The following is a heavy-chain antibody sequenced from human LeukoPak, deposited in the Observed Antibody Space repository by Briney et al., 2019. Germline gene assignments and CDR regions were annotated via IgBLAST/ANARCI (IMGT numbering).Heavy chain of an antibody. J-gene: IGHJ6*02. CDR2: INHSEST. V-gene: IGHV4-34*01. Sequence: SETLSLTCAVYGGSFSGYYWSWIRQPPGKGLEWIGEINHSESTNYNPSLKSRVTISVDTSKNQFSLKLSSVTAADTAVYYCARDFFGQQLAFYYYYGMDVWGQGTTVTVSS. D-gene: IGHD6-13*01. CDR3: ARDFFGQQLAFYYYYGMDV. CDR1: GGSFSGYY.